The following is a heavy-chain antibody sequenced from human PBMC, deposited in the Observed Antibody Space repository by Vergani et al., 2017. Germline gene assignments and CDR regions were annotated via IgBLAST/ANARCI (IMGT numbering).Heavy chain of an antibody. D-gene: IGHD5-18*01. J-gene: IGHJ4*02. CDR3: ARGPYSYGSDY. CDR2: IYYSGST. Sequence: QVQLQESGPGLVKPSETLSLTCTVSGGSISSYYWSWIRQPPGKGLEWIGYIYYSGSTNYNPSLKSRVPISVDTSKNQFSLKLSSVTAADTAVYYCARGPYSYGSDYWGQGTLVTVSS. CDR1: GGSISSYY. V-gene: IGHV4-59*01.